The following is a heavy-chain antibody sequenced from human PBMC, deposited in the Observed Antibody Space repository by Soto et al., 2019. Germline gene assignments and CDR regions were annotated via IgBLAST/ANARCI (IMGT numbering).Heavy chain of an antibody. Sequence: QVQLQESGPGLVKPSQTLSLTCTVSGGSISSGGYYWSWIRQHPGKGLEWIGYIYYSGSTYYNPALKSRVTRSVDTSKNQFALKLSSVTAADTAVYYCARDADGFGAYNWFDPWGQGTLVTVSS. CDR1: GGSISSGGYY. J-gene: IGHJ5*02. V-gene: IGHV4-31*03. CDR2: IYYSGST. CDR3: ARDADGFGAYNWFDP. D-gene: IGHD3-10*01.